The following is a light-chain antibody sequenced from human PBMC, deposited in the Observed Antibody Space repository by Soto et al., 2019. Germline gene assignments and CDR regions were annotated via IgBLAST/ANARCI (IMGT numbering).Light chain of an antibody. Sequence: EIVLTQSPGTLSLSPGVRATLSCRASQSVSSSDLAWYQQKPGQAPRLLIYGASSRATGIPDRFSGSGSGTDFTLTISRLEPEDFAMYYCQQYGSSAYTFGQGTKLEI. V-gene: IGKV3-20*01. J-gene: IGKJ2*01. CDR2: GAS. CDR1: QSVSSSD. CDR3: QQYGSSAYT.